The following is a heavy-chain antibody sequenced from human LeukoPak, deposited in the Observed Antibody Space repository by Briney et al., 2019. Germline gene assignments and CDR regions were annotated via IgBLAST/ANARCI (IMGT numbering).Heavy chain of an antibody. V-gene: IGHV3-23*01. J-gene: IGHJ4*02. CDR1: GFTFKNYA. D-gene: IGHD6-19*01. CDR3: AKYHTTGWYYFDC. Sequence: QSGGSLRLSCAASGFTFKNYAMSWVRQAPGKGLEWVSGISGGGGYIYYADSVKGRFTISRDNSKNTLNLQMNSLRAEDTAVYYCAKYHTTGWYYFDCWGRGTLVTVSS. CDR2: ISGGGGYI.